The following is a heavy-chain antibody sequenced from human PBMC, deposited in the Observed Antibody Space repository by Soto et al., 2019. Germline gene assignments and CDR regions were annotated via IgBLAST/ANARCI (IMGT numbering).Heavy chain of an antibody. CDR1: GFTFSSYG. D-gene: IGHD6-19*01. J-gene: IGHJ6*02. Sequence: QVQLVESGGGVVQPGRSLRLSCAASGFTFSSYGMHWVRQAPGKGLEWVAGIWYDGSNKYYADSVKGRFTISRDNSKNTLDLQMNSLRAEDTAVYYCGGARSSGWYYYYYGMDVWGQGTTVTVSS. V-gene: IGHV3-33*01. CDR2: IWYDGSNK. CDR3: GGARSSGWYYYYYGMDV.